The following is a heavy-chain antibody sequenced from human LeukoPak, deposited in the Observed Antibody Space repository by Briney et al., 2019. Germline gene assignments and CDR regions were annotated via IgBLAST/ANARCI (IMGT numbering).Heavy chain of an antibody. CDR3: ARDTARYSSDTSGYYGFDY. V-gene: IGHV1-18*01. D-gene: IGHD3-22*01. Sequence: ASVKVSCKASGYIFTSYGISWVRQAPGQGLKWMGWISAHNDNTNYAQKFQGRVTMTTDTFTSTAFLELRSLRSDDTAVYYCARDTARYSSDTSGYYGFDYWGQGTLVTVSS. CDR1: GYIFTSYG. J-gene: IGHJ4*02. CDR2: ISAHNDNT.